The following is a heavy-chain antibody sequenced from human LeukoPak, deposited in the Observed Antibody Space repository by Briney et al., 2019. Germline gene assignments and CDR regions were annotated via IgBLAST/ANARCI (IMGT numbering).Heavy chain of an antibody. J-gene: IGHJ4*02. CDR3: AKAVGYDSSGHFDY. CDR2: ISGSGGST. CDR1: GFTFSSYA. Sequence: GGSLRLSCAASGFTFSSYAMSWVRQAPGKGLEWVSAISGSGGSTYYADSVKGRFTISRDNSRNTLYLQMNSLRAEGTAVYYCAKAVGYDSSGHFDYWGQGTLVTVSS. D-gene: IGHD3-22*01. V-gene: IGHV3-23*01.